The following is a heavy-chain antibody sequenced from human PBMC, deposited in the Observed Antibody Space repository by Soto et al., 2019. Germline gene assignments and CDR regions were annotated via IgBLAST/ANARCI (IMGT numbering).Heavy chain of an antibody. CDR1: GGSIRSPGYY. Sequence: XGTLSLTLTVSGGSIRSPGYYWGWIRQPPGKGLEWIGSIYYSGSTHYNPSLRSRVTISVDTSKNQFSLKLTSVTAADRAVYYCARHGGSKKTLLQTHINWFDPWGQGTLVTVSS. J-gene: IGHJ5*02. CDR2: IYYSGST. D-gene: IGHD2-15*01. CDR3: ARHGGSKKTLLQTHINWFDP. V-gene: IGHV4-39*01.